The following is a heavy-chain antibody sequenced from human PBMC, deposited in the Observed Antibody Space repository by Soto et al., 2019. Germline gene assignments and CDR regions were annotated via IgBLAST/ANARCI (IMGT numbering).Heavy chain of an antibody. CDR1: GGSFSGYY. CDR2: INHSGST. CDR3: ARGLFLVVVPAPHYYYYMDV. D-gene: IGHD2-2*01. J-gene: IGHJ6*03. Sequence: SETLSLTCAVYGGSFSGYYWSWIRQPPGKGLGWIGEINHSGSTNYNPSLKSRVTISVDTSKNQFSLKLSSVPAADTAVYYCARGLFLVVVPAPHYYYYMDVWGKGTTVTVSS. V-gene: IGHV4-34*01.